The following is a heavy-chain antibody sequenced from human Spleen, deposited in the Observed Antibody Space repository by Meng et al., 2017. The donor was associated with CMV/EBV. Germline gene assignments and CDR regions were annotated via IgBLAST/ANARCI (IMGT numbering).Heavy chain of an antibody. D-gene: IGHD3-10*01. CDR2: IYYTGTT. Sequence: GSLRLSCAVSGVSIKTYYWTWIRQPPGKGLEWIGNIYYTGTTNYNPSLKSRVTVSLDTSKNQFSLKLDSVTAADTAVYYCARAGVDYYGSGSERRPWPSGMDVWGQGTTVTVSS. V-gene: IGHV4-59*01. CDR1: GVSIKTYY. CDR3: ARAGVDYYGSGSERRPWPSGMDV. J-gene: IGHJ6*02.